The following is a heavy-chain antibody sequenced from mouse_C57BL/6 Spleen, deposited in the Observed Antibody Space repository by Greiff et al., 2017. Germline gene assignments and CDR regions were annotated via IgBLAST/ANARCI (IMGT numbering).Heavy chain of an antibody. CDR1: GYTFTDYE. Sequence: QVQLKQSGAELVRPGASVTLSCKASGYTFTDYEMHWVKQTPVHGLEWIGAIDPETGGTAYNQKFKGKAILTADKSSSTAYMELRSLTSEDSAVYYCTRYGYDGSYFDDWGQGTTLTVSS. CDR2: IDPETGGT. D-gene: IGHD2-2*01. CDR3: TRYGYDGSYFDD. V-gene: IGHV1-15*01. J-gene: IGHJ2*01.